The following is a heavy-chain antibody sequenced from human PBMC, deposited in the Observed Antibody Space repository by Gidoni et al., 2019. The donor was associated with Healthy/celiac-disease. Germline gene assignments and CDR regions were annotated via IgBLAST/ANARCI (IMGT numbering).Heavy chain of an antibody. CDR2: INPNSGGT. Sequence: QVQQVQSEAVVKEPEDKMPVSCEEAGCTFAGYYLHWERQAPGQGLEWLGWINPNSGGTNYAQKFQGWVTMTTNTSISSANMELSRLRSVDSAVYDCAAGGRNRYSGCYFPYYYDGIDVWGQGTTVTVSS. J-gene: IGHJ6*02. V-gene: IGHV1-2*04. CDR1: GCTFAGYY. D-gene: IGHD1-26*01. CDR3: AAGGRNRYSGCYFPYYYDGIDV.